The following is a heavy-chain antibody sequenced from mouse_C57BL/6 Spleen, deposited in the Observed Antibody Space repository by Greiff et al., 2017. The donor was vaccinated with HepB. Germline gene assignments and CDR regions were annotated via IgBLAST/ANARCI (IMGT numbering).Heavy chain of an antibody. Sequence: QVQLKQSGPELVKPGASVKISCKASGYAFSSSWMNWVKQRPGKGLEWIGRIYPGDGDTNYNGKFKGKATLTADKSSSTAYMQLSSLTSEDSAVYFCARSRGYSNYFDYWGQGTTLTVSS. D-gene: IGHD2-5*01. V-gene: IGHV1-82*01. J-gene: IGHJ2*01. CDR2: IYPGDGDT. CDR1: GYAFSSSW. CDR3: ARSRGYSNYFDY.